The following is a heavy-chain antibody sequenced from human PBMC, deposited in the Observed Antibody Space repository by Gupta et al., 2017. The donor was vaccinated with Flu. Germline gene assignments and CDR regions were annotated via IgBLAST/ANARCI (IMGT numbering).Heavy chain of an antibody. D-gene: IGHD2-15*01. V-gene: IGHV1-2*02. J-gene: IGHJ6*02. Sequence: GLEWMGWINPNSGGTNYAQKFQGRVTMTRDTSISTAYMELSRLRSDDTAVYYCARWGGYCSGGSCYGVDMDVWGQGTTVTVSS. CDR2: INPNSGGT. CDR3: ARWGGYCSGGSCYGVDMDV.